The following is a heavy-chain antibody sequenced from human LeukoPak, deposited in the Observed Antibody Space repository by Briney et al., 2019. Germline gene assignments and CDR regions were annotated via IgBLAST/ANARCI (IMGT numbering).Heavy chain of an antibody. CDR1: GFTVSSNY. J-gene: IGHJ6*02. Sequence: SGGSLRLSCAASGFTVSSNYMSWVRQAPGKGLERVSVIYSGGSTYYADSVKGRFTISRDNSKNTLYLQMNSLRAEDTAVYYCARDSYDILTGYYVQDYYYGMDVWGQGTTVTVSS. CDR3: ARDSYDILTGYYVQDYYYGMDV. V-gene: IGHV3-53*01. D-gene: IGHD3-9*01. CDR2: IYSGGST.